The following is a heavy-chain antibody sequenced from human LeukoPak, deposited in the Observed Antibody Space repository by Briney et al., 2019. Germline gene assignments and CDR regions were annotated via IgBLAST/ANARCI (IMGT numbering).Heavy chain of an antibody. Sequence: PGGSLRLSCAASGFTFSSYAMSWVRQAPGKGLEWVSVSYSGGDTYYPDSVKGRFTVSRDNPKNTVYLQMNSLRADDTAVYFCARSPVLDRNDWSFADWGQGTLVTVSS. CDR2: SYSGGDT. V-gene: IGHV3-53*01. CDR3: ARSPVLDRNDWSFAD. J-gene: IGHJ4*02. CDR1: GFTFSSYA. D-gene: IGHD1-1*01.